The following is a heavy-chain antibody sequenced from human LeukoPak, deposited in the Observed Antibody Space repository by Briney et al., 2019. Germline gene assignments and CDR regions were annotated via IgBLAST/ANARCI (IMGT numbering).Heavy chain of an antibody. CDR2: INPNSGGT. Sequence: GASVKVSCKASGYTFTGYYMHWVRQAPGQGLEWMGWINPNSGGTNYAQKFQGRVTMTRDTSISTAYMELSRLRSDDTAVYYCARENIVVVNTGFDYWGQGTLVTVSS. CDR1: GYTFTGYY. CDR3: ARENIVVVNTGFDY. V-gene: IGHV1-2*02. D-gene: IGHD3-22*01. J-gene: IGHJ4*02.